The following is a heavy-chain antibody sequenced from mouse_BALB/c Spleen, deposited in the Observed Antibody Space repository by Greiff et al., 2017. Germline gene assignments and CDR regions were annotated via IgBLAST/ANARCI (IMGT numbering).Heavy chain of an antibody. D-gene: IGHD1-1*01. CDR1: VYTFTSYW. CDR3: AREEILLLRFYAMDD. V-gene: IGHV1S41*01. J-gene: IGHJ4*01. Sequence: DLVTPGASVKLSCKASVYTFTSYWINWLKQRPGQGLEWIGRIAPGSGSTYYNEMFKGKATLTVDTSSSTAYIQLSSLSSEDSAVYFCAREEILLLRFYAMDDWGQGNS. CDR2: IAPGSGST.